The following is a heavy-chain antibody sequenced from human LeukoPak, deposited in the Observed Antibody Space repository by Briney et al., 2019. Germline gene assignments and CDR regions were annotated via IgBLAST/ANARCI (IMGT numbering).Heavy chain of an antibody. Sequence: GGSLRLSCAASGFTFSNCAMSWVRQAPEKGLEWVSGISGSSSSTYYADSVKGRFTISRDNSENTLSLQMNSLRADDTAIYYCAKSCNSGNCYYNYWGQGTLVTVSS. CDR2: ISGSSSST. V-gene: IGHV3-23*01. CDR3: AKSCNSGNCYYNY. CDR1: GFTFSNCA. D-gene: IGHD2/OR15-2a*01. J-gene: IGHJ4*02.